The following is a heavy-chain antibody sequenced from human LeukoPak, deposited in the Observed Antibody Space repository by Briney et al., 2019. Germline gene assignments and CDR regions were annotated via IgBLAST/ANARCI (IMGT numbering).Heavy chain of an antibody. CDR2: INPNSGDT. CDR3: ARDGGGDYVREWFDP. J-gene: IGHJ5*02. CDR1: GYTFTGYY. D-gene: IGHD4-17*01. V-gene: IGHV1-2*02. Sequence: ASVKVSCKASGYTFTGYYMHWVRQAPGEGLEWMGWINPNSGDTNYAQTFQGRVTITRDTSISTAYMELSRLRSDDTAVYYCARDGGGDYVREWFDPWGQGTLVTVSS.